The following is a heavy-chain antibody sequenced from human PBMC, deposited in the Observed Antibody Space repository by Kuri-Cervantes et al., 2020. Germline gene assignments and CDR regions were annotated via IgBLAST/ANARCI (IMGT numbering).Heavy chain of an antibody. CDR2: IKQDGSEK. D-gene: IGHD3-22*01. J-gene: IGHJ4*02. V-gene: IGHV3-7*01. Sequence: GGSLRLSCAASGFTFSSYWMSWVRQAPGKGLEWVANIKQDGSEKYYVDSVKGRFTISKDNAKNSLYLQMNSLRAEDTAVYYCARDYYYESSGYYSPFGYWGQGTLVTV. CDR3: ARDYYYESSGYYSPFGY. CDR1: GFTFSSYW.